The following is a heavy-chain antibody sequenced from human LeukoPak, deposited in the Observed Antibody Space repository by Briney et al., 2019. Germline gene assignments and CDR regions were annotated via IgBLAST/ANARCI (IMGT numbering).Heavy chain of an antibody. CDR3: ARDGGGYYGN. CDR2: ISSDGSNA. D-gene: IGHD1-26*01. V-gene: IGHV3-30*03. Sequence: GGSLRLSCAASGFTFSSYGMHWVRQAPGKGLEWVAVISSDGSNAYYADSVKGRFTISRDNAKNSLYLQVNSLRAEDTAVYYCARDGGGYYGNWGQGTLVTVSS. CDR1: GFTFSSYG. J-gene: IGHJ4*02.